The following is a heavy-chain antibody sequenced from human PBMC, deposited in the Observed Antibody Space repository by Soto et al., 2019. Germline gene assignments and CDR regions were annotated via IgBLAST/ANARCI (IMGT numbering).Heavy chain of an antibody. CDR1: GGTFSSYA. V-gene: IGHV1-69*01. CDR2: IIPIFGTA. CDR3: TRSLVNYYYYGMAV. D-gene: IGHD2-2*01. J-gene: IGHJ6*02. Sequence: QVQLVQSGAEVKKPGSSVKVSCKASGGTFSSYAISWVRQAPGQGLEWMGGIIPIFGTANYAKKFQARGTITADECTSTADMELSSLRSEDTAVYYCTRSLVNYYYYGMAVWGQGTTVTVS.